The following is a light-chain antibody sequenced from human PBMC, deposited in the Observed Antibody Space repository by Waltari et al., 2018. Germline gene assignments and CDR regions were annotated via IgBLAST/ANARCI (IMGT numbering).Light chain of an antibody. CDR3: QTGGHGTWV. J-gene: IGLJ3*02. Sequence: QQPEKGLRFLMKVNSEGSHRKGDEIPDRFSGSSSGAERYLSISSLQSEDEADYFCQTGGHGTWVFGGGTKLTVL. V-gene: IGLV4-69*01. CDR2: VNSEGSH.